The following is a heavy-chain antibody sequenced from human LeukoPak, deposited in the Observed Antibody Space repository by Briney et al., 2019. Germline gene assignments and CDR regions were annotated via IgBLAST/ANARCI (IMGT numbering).Heavy chain of an antibody. V-gene: IGHV4-38-2*02. Sequence: SETLSLTCTVSGYSIRSGYYWGWIRQPPGKGLEWIGSIYQSGSTYYNPSLKSRVTISVDTSKNQFSLKLSSVTAADTAVYFCARVPGPNWFDPWGQGTLVTVSS. CDR1: GYSIRSGYY. CDR2: IYQSGST. J-gene: IGHJ5*02. CDR3: ARVPGPNWFDP.